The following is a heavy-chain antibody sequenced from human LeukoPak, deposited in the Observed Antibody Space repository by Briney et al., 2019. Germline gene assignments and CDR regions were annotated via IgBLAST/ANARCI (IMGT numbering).Heavy chain of an antibody. CDR3: TKASGYSSGAVDY. J-gene: IGHJ4*02. CDR1: GFTFDDYG. CDR2: ISWNSGSI. V-gene: IGHV3-9*03. Sequence: GRSLRLSCAASGFTFDDYGMHWVWQAPGKGLEWVSGISWNSGSIGYADSVKGRFTISRDNAKSTLYLQMNSLRADDMALYYCTKASGYSSGAVDYWGQGTLVTVSS. D-gene: IGHD5-18*01.